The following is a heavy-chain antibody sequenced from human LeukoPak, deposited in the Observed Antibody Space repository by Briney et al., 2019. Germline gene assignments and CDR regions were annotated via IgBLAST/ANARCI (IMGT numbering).Heavy chain of an antibody. Sequence: SETLSLTCAVYGGSFSGYYWSWIRQPPGKGLEWIGEINHSGSTNYNPSLKSRVTISVDTSKNQFSLKLSSVTAADTAVYYCARDRDYYDSSGYSYWGQGTLVTVSS. J-gene: IGHJ4*02. V-gene: IGHV4-34*01. CDR1: GGSFSGYY. D-gene: IGHD3-22*01. CDR3: ARDRDYYDSSGYSY. CDR2: INHSGST.